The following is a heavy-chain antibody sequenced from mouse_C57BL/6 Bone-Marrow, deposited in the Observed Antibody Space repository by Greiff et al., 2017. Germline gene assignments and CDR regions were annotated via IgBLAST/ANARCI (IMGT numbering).Heavy chain of an antibody. CDR1: GFSLTSYG. D-gene: IGHD2-13*01. Sequence: QVQLKQSGPGLVQPSQSLYITCTVSGFSLTSYGVHWVRQSPGKGLEWLGVIWRGGSTDYTAAFMSRLSITKDNSKSQVFFKMNSLQADDTAIYYCAKGLGVWGTGTTVTVSS. CDR2: IWRGGST. J-gene: IGHJ1*03. V-gene: IGHV2-5*01. CDR3: AKGLGV.